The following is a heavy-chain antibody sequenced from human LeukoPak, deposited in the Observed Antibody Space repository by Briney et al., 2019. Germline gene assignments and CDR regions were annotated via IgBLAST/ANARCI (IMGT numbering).Heavy chain of an antibody. D-gene: IGHD6-19*01. CDR2: IGSSGTTR. J-gene: IGHJ4*02. CDR3: ALLAVASDFDY. CDR1: GFPFSVYE. Sequence: PGGSLRLSCAVSGFPFSVYEINWVRQARGKGLEWVSNIGSSGTTRYYADSVKGRFSISRDNAENSLYLQMNSLRVEDTGIYYCALLAVASDFDYWGQGALVTVSS. V-gene: IGHV3-48*03.